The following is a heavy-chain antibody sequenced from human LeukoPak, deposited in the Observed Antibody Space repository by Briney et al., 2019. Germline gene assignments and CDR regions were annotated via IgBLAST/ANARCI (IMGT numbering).Heavy chain of an antibody. J-gene: IGHJ4*02. V-gene: IGHV3-23*01. CDR3: AKLDYYDSH. CDR2: ITGSGAST. Sequence: GGSLRLSCAASGFTFSSYAMSWVSQAPGKGLEWVSSITGSGASTYYADSVKGRFTISRDNSKNTLYLQMNSLRAEDTAVYYCAKLDYYDSHWGQGTLVTVSS. CDR1: GFTFSSYA. D-gene: IGHD3-22*01.